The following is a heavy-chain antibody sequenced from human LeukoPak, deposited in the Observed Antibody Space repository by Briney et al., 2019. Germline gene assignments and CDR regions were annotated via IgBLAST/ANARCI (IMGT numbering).Heavy chain of an antibody. CDR1: GFNFGSYS. CDR2: ISADSATT. J-gene: IGHJ6*03. CDR3: ARTRGSGYYYNYYHYMDV. V-gene: IGHV3-23*01. D-gene: IGHD3-22*01. Sequence: GGSLRLSCAASGFNFGSYSMTWVRQAPGKGLEWVSVISADSATTFYADSVKGRFTISRDNAKNSLYLQMNSLRAEDTAVYYCARTRGSGYYYNYYHYMDVWGKGTTVTISS.